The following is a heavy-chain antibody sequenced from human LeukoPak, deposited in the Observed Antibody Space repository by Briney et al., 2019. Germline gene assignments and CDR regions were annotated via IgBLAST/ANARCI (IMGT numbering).Heavy chain of an antibody. CDR1: GGSFSGCY. J-gene: IGHJ2*01. CDR3: ARVDCSSTSCYTNSRKQRYFDL. Sequence: PSETLSLTCAVYGGSFSGCYWSWIRQPPGKGLEWIGEINHSGSTNYNPSLKSRVTISVDTSKNQFSLKLSSVTAADTAVYYCARVDCSSTSCYTNSRKQRYFDLWGRGTLVTVSS. D-gene: IGHD2-2*02. CDR2: INHSGST. V-gene: IGHV4-34*01.